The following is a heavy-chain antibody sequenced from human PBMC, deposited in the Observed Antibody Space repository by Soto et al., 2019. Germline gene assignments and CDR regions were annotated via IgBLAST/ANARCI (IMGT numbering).Heavy chain of an antibody. CDR3: AKEIWRLGVVPAAVLDY. Sequence: EVQLVESGGGLVQPGRSLRLSCAASGFTFDDYAMHWVRQAPGKGLEWVSGISWNSGSIGYADSVKGRFTISRDNAKNSLDLQMNSLRAEDTALYYCAKEIWRLGVVPAAVLDYWGQGTLVTVSS. J-gene: IGHJ4*02. D-gene: IGHD2-2*01. V-gene: IGHV3-9*01. CDR2: ISWNSGSI. CDR1: GFTFDDYA.